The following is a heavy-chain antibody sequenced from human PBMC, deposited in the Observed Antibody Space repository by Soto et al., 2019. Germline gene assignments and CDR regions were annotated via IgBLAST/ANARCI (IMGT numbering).Heavy chain of an antibody. CDR1: EFTFSNYA. CDR3: AKNPGYYYDSTGYHFDY. CDR2: ISYGGGTT. J-gene: IGHJ4*02. V-gene: IGHV3-23*01. Sequence: GGSLRLCCAGSEFTFSNYAMSWVRQAPGKGLEWVSAISYGGGTTYYADSVKGRFTISRDNSKNTLYLQMNSLRAEDTAVDYSAKNPGYYYDSTGYHFDYWGQGT. D-gene: IGHD3-22*01.